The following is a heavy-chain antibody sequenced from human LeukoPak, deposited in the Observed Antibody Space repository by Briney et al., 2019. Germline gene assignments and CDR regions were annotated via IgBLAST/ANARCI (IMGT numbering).Heavy chain of an antibody. J-gene: IGHJ4*02. D-gene: IGHD3-10*01. CDR2: IRSSSET. CDR1: GFIFSQYS. CDR3: ARGPYYYTSGD. V-gene: IGHV3-48*04. Sequence: GGSLRLSCAASGFIFSQYSMNWVRQAPGKGLEWVSHIRSSSETFYADSVKGRFTISRDNAKNTLYLQMNSLRADDTALYYCARGPYYYTSGDWGQGTLVTVSS.